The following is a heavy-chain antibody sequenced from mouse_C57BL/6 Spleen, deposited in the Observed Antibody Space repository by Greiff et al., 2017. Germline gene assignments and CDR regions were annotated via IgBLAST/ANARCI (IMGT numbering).Heavy chain of an antibody. CDR2: IDPSDSYT. Sequence: VQLKQPGAELVMPGASVKLSCKASGYTFTSYWMHWVKQRPGQGLEWIGEIDPSDSYTNYNQKFKGKSTLTVDKSSSTAYMQLSSLTSEDSAVYYCARGGGEFDYWGQGTTLTVSS. CDR3: ARGGGEFDY. V-gene: IGHV1-69*01. J-gene: IGHJ2*01. CDR1: GYTFTSYW.